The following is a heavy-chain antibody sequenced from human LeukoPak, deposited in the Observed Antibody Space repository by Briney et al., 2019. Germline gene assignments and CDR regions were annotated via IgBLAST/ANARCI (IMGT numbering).Heavy chain of an antibody. CDR2: IIPILGIA. CDR1: GGTFSSYA. CDR3: ARGSRRWDSSGYPILLDY. Sequence: GASVKVSCKASGGTFSSYAISWVRQAPGQGLEWMGRIIPILGIANYAQKFQGRVTITADKSTSTAYMELSSLRSEDTAVYYCARGSRRWDSSGYPILLDYWGQGTLVTVSS. J-gene: IGHJ4*02. V-gene: IGHV1-69*04. D-gene: IGHD3-22*01.